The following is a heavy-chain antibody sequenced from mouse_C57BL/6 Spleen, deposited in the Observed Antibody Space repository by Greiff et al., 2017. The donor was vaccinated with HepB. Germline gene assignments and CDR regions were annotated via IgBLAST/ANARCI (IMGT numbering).Heavy chain of an antibody. CDR1: GYTFTSYG. J-gene: IGHJ4*01. Sequence: VQLQQSGAELARPGASVKLSCKASGYTFTSYGISWVKQRTGQGLEWIGEIYPRSGNTYYNEKFKGKATLTADKSSSTAYMEIRSLTSEDSAVYVCARSGAITTVVAPMDYWGQGTSVTVSS. CDR3: ARSGAITTVVAPMDY. D-gene: IGHD1-1*01. CDR2: IYPRSGNT. V-gene: IGHV1-81*01.